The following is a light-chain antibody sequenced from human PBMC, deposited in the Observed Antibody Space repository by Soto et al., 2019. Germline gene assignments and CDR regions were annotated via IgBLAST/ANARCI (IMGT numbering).Light chain of an antibody. CDR3: QNYNNCPPIT. CDR2: GAS. Sequence: EIVMTQSPATLSVSPGERATLSCRASQSVSSNLAWYQQKPGQAPRLLIYGASTRATGIPARFSGSGSGTEFTLTISSLNSKNFAFFSCQNYNNCPPITFGQGTRLEIK. J-gene: IGKJ5*01. CDR1: QSVSSN. V-gene: IGKV3-15*01.